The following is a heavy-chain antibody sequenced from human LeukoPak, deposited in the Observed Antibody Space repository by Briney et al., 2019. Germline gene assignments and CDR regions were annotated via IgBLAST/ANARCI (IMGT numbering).Heavy chain of an antibody. CDR1: GGSISSGGYY. D-gene: IGHD3-22*01. V-gene: IGHV4-31*03. J-gene: IGHJ4*02. CDR2: IYYSEYT. CDR3: AREVVSMIEVGYFDS. Sequence: SETLSLTCNVSGGSISSGGYYWNWIRQHPGKGLEWIGHIYYSEYTYYNPSLRSRVTISVDTSKNQFSLKLNSVSVADTAVYYCAREVVSMIEVGYFDSWGQGTLVTVSS.